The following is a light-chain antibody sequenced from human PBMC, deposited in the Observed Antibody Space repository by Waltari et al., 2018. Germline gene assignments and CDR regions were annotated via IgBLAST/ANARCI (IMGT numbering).Light chain of an antibody. V-gene: IGLV1-44*01. J-gene: IGLJ1*01. Sequence: QSVLTQPPSVSGTPGQRVTISCSGSNSNIGDNPVNWYQQRPGTAPKLLIFFTSQRPSGVPDRSSASKSATSASLAISGLQSEDEADYFCATWDDSLSGFYVFGTGTTVSVL. CDR1: NSNIGDNP. CDR3: ATWDDSLSGFYV. CDR2: FTS.